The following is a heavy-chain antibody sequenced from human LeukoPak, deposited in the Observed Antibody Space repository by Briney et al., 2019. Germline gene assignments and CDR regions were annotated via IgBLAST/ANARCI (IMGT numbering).Heavy chain of an antibody. V-gene: IGHV4-59*01. CDR3: ARAATYSSGSKYYYYYYYMDV. CDR1: GGSISSYY. CDR2: IYYSGST. D-gene: IGHD6-19*01. J-gene: IGHJ6*03. Sequence: PSETLSLTCTVSGGSISSYYWSWIRQPPGKGLEWIGYIYYSGSTNYNPSLKSRVTISVDTSKNQFSLKLSSVTAADTAVYYCARAATYSSGSKYYYYYYYMDVWGKGTTVTISS.